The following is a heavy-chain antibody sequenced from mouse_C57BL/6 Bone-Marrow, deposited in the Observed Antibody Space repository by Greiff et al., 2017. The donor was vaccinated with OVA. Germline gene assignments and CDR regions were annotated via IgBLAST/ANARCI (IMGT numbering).Heavy chain of an antibody. J-gene: IGHJ4*01. Sequence: EVMLVESGGGLVQPGGSMKLSCAASGFTFSDAWMDWVRQSPEKGLEWVAEIRNKANNHATYSAESVKGRFTISRDDYKSSVYLQMNRVRAEDTGIYYCTREGMDYWGQGTSVTVSS. CDR3: TREGMDY. CDR2: IRNKANNHAT. CDR1: GFTFSDAW. V-gene: IGHV6-6*01.